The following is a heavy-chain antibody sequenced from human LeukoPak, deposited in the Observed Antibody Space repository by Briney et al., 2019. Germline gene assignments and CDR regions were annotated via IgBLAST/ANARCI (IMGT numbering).Heavy chain of an antibody. J-gene: IGHJ4*02. Sequence: SQTLSLTCTVSGGSISSGDYYWRWLRQPPGKGLEWIGYIYYSGSTYYNPSLKSRVTISVDTSKNQFSLKLSSVTAADTAVYYCASPAENWNLVNWGQGTLVTVSS. D-gene: IGHD1-1*01. CDR2: IYYSGST. CDR1: GGSISSGDYY. V-gene: IGHV4-30-4*08. CDR3: ASPAENWNLVN.